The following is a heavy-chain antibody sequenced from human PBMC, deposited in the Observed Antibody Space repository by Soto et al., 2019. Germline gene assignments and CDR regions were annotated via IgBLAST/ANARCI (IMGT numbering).Heavy chain of an antibody. CDR1: GGSFSGYY. Sequence: QVQLQQWGAGLLKPSETLSLTCAVYGGSFSGYYWSWIRQPPGKGLEWMGEINHSGSTNYNPSLKSRVTISVDTSKNQFSLKLSSVTAADTAVYYCARVYTGIAAAGTAKRRYFDLWGRGTLVTVSS. CDR3: ARVYTGIAAAGTAKRRYFDL. D-gene: IGHD6-13*01. V-gene: IGHV4-34*01. J-gene: IGHJ2*01. CDR2: INHSGST.